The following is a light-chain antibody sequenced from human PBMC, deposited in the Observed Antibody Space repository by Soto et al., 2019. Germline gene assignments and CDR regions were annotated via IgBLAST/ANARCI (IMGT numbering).Light chain of an antibody. Sequence: DIPMTQSPSPLSSSVGDRVTIPFRASQSISSWLAWYQQKPGKAPKLLIYDASSLESGVPSRFSGSGSGTDFTLTISCPQSEDFATYYCQQYYSYPRTFGQGTKVDIK. CDR2: DAS. CDR3: QQYYSYPRT. V-gene: IGKV1-5*01. CDR1: QSISSW. J-gene: IGKJ1*01.